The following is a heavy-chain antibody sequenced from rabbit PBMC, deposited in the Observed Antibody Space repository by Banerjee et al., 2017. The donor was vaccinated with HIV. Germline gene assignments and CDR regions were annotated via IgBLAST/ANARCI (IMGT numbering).Heavy chain of an antibody. CDR1: GFSFSSSYD. V-gene: IGHV1S40*01. D-gene: IGHD1-1*01. J-gene: IGHJ4*01. CDR2: IYTGNGNT. CDR3: ARGILGYSNSGYGEDFDL. Sequence: QQLVESGGGLVQPGASLTLTCTASGFSFSSSYDMCWVRQAPGKGLEWIGCIYTGNGNTRYASWVNGRFTISKTSSTTVTLQMTSLTAADTATYFCARGILGYSNSGYGEDFDLWGQGTLVTVS.